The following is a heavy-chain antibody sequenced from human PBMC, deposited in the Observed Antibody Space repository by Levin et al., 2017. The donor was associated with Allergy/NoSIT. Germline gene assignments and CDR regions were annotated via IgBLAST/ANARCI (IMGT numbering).Heavy chain of an antibody. D-gene: IGHD3-10*01. V-gene: IGHV1-69*13. J-gene: IGHJ4*02. CDR2: IIPIFGTA. CDR1: GGTFSSYA. CDR3: ARTVGGTMVRGVTQPGTLDY. Sequence: SVKVSCKASGGTFSSYAISWVRQAPGQGLEWMGGIIPIFGTANYAQKFQGRVTITADESTSTAYMELSSLRSEDTAVYYCARTVGGTMVRGVTQPGTLDYWGQGTLVTVSS.